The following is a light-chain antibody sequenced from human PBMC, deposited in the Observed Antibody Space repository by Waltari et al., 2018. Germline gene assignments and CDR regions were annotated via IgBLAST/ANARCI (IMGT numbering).Light chain of an antibody. V-gene: IGKV3-20*01. CDR2: DTS. Sequence: EIVLTQSPGTLSLSPGDRSPLPCRASQTVRTTYLAWYQQKPGQAPTLLIYDTSSRATGIPDRFSGSGSGTDFSLTISSLEPEDFAVYYCQQYDISPLTFGGGTKVETK. J-gene: IGKJ4*01. CDR1: QTVRTTY. CDR3: QQYDISPLT.